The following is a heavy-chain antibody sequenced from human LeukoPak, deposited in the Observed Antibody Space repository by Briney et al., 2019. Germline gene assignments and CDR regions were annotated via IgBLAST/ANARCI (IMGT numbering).Heavy chain of an antibody. CDR3: ARVQPTIQLWSYYYYYYYMDV. J-gene: IGHJ6*03. Sequence: GGSLRLSCAASGFSFSVYWMHWVRQAPGKGPVWVSRIKTDGSITDYADFVKGRFTISRDNAKNSLYLQMNSLRAEDTAVYYCARVQPTIQLWSYYYYYYYMDVWGKGTTVTISS. CDR1: GFSFSVYW. CDR2: IKTDGSIT. V-gene: IGHV3-74*01. D-gene: IGHD5-18*01.